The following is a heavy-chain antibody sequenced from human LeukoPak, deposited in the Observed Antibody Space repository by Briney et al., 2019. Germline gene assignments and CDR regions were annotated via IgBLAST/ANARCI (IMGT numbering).Heavy chain of an antibody. Sequence: PSETLSLTCTVSGGSISNSGYYWGWIRQPPGKGLEWIGSIFYTGNTYYNPSLKSRVTISVETSKNQFSLKLSSVTAADTAVYYCARVVQTYFYDSSGCFGSWGQGSLVTVSS. CDR2: IFYTGNT. J-gene: IGHJ5*01. CDR1: GGSISNSGYY. CDR3: ARVVQTYFYDSSGCFGS. D-gene: IGHD3-22*01. V-gene: IGHV4-39*07.